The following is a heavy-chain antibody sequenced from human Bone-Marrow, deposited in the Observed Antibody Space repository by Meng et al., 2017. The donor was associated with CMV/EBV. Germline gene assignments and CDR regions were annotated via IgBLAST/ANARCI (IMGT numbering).Heavy chain of an antibody. CDR1: GFTFSSYW. Sequence: GESLKISCAASGFTFSSYWMSWVRQAPGKGLEWVSAISGSGGSTYYADSVKGRFTISRDNSKNTLYLQMNSLRAEDTAVYYCAKDLILDKYSSSRYGMDVWGQGTTVTVSS. V-gene: IGHV3-23*01. D-gene: IGHD6-6*01. CDR2: ISGSGGST. CDR3: AKDLILDKYSSSRYGMDV. J-gene: IGHJ6*02.